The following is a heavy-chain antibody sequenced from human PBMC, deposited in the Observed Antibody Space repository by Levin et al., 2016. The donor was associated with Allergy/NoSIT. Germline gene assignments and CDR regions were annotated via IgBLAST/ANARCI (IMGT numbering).Heavy chain of an antibody. CDR1: GFTFSSYA. V-gene: IGHV3-30-3*01. J-gene: IGHJ6*02. CDR2: ISYDGSNK. CDR3: ARDRGDDTISEDGMDV. Sequence: GGSLRLSCAASGFTFSSYAMHWVRQAPGKGLEWVAVISYDGSNKYYADSVKGRFTIPRDNSKNTLYLQMNSLRAEDTAVYYCARDRGDDTISEDGMDVWGQGTTVTVSS. D-gene: IGHD3-3*01.